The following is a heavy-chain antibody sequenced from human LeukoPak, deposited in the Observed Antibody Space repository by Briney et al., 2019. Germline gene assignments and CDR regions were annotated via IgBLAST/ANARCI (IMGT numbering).Heavy chain of an antibody. CDR2: ISAYNGNT. CDR3: ARVENDYGDSDYFDY. V-gene: IGHV1-18*01. J-gene: IGHJ4*02. Sequence: ASVKVSCKASGYTFTSYGISWVRQAPGQELEWMGWISAYNGNTNYAQKLQGRVTMTTGTSTSTAYMELRSPRSDDTAVYYCARVENDYGDSDYFDYWGQGTLVTVSP. D-gene: IGHD4-17*01. CDR1: GYTFTSYG.